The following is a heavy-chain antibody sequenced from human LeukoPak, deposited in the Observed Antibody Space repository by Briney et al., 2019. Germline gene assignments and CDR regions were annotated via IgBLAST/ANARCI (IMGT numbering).Heavy chain of an antibody. J-gene: IGHJ4*02. D-gene: IGHD3-22*01. CDR3: AGEQYYYDSSGYHNPDY. V-gene: IGHV4-39*07. CDR2: IYYSGST. Sequence: KPSETLSLTCTVSGGSISSSSYYWGWIRQPPGKGLEWIGSIYYSGSTNYNPSLKSRVTISVDTSKNQFSLKLSSVTAADTAVYYCAGEQYYYDSSGYHNPDYWGQGTLVTVSS. CDR1: GGSISSSSYY.